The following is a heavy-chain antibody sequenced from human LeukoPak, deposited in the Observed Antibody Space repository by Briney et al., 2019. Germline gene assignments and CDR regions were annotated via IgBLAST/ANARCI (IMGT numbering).Heavy chain of an antibody. J-gene: IGHJ5*02. CDR2: INHSGST. Sequence: KPSETLSLTCGFYGGSFSRYYWSWIRQPPGKGLEWIGEINHSGSTNYNPSLKSRVTISVDTSKNQFSLKLSSVTAADTAVYYCARGPVVVPAAMRVRWFDPWGQGTLVTVSS. CDR3: ARGPVVVPAAMRVRWFDP. CDR1: GGSFSRYY. V-gene: IGHV4-34*01. D-gene: IGHD2-2*01.